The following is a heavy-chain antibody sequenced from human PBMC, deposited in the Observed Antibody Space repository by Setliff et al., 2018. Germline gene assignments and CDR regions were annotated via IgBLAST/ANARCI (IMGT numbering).Heavy chain of an antibody. J-gene: IGHJ6*03. CDR1: GGSFSGYY. Sequence: SETLSLTCAVYGGSFSGYYWSWIRQPPGKRLEWIGEIIHSGSANYNPSLKSRVTISMDTSKNQFSLKVSSVTAADRAVYYRAREQWLAPPGYYYMDVWAKGTTVTVSS. CDR3: AREQWLAPPGYYYMDV. D-gene: IGHD6-19*01. CDR2: IIHSGSA. V-gene: IGHV4-34*12.